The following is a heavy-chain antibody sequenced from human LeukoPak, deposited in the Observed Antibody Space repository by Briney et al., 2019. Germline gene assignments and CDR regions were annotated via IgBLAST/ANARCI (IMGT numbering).Heavy chain of an antibody. CDR1: GFTFSSYW. J-gene: IGHJ4*02. Sequence: GGSLRLSCAASGFTFSSYWMSWVRQAPGKGLEWVANIKQDGSEKYYVDSVKGRFTISRDNAKNSLYLQMNSLRAEDTAVYYCARGIGYSYPTGLDYWGQGTLVTVSS. CDR2: IKQDGSEK. CDR3: ARGIGYSYPTGLDY. D-gene: IGHD5-18*01. V-gene: IGHV3-7*01.